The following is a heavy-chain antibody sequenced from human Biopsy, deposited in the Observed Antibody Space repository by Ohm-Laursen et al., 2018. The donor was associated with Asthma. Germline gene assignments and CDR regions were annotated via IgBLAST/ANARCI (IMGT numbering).Heavy chain of an antibody. CDR2: IPQGGAT. CDR1: RGSFRGYV. Sequence: SDTLSLTCAYRGSFRGYVWTWIRQPPGKGLEWIGEIPQGGATTFNPSLKSRVTISIAPSKSQLSLRLTSMTAADTAVYYCASGPQWSGLDVWGQGTTVTVSS. D-gene: IGHD2-8*01. V-gene: IGHV4-34*01. J-gene: IGHJ6*02. CDR3: ASGPQWSGLDV.